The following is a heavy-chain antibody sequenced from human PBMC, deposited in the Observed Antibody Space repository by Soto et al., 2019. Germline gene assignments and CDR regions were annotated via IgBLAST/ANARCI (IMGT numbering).Heavy chain of an antibody. CDR1: GFSLSTSGVG. Sequence: QITLKESGPTLVKPTQTLTLTCTFSGFSLSTSGVGVGWIRQPPGKALEWLAVIYWDDDERYSPSLKSSLTITKDISKNQVVLTMTNVDPVDSATYYCAHGVGSGNSAYFQHWGQGTLVTVSS. D-gene: IGHD3-3*01. V-gene: IGHV2-5*02. J-gene: IGHJ1*01. CDR3: AHGVGSGNSAYFQH. CDR2: IYWDDDE.